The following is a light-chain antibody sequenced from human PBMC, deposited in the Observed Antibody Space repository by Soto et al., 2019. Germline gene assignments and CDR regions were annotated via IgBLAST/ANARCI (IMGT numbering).Light chain of an antibody. J-gene: IGLJ1*01. CDR2: SNN. Sequence: SVLTQPPSASGTPGQRVTISCSGSSSNIGSNTVNWYQQLPGTAPKLLIYSNNQRPSGVPDRFSGSKSGTSASLAISGLQSEDEADYNCAAWDDSLNGPVFGTGTKVTVL. CDR1: SSNIGSNT. CDR3: AAWDDSLNGPV. V-gene: IGLV1-44*01.